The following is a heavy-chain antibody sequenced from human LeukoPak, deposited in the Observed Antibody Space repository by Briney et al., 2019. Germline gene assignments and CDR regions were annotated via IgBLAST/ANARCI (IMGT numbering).Heavy chain of an antibody. CDR1: GFTFSSYG. V-gene: IGHV3-33*01. J-gene: IGHJ6*02. CDR3: ARDRYCSSTSCYGWDYYYGIDV. CDR2: IWYDGSNK. Sequence: GGSLRLSCAASGFTFSSYGMHWVRQAPGKGLEWVAVIWYDGSNKYYADSVKGRFTISRDNSKNTLYLQMNSLRAEDTAVYYCARDRYCSSTSCYGWDYYYGIDVWGQGTTVTVSS. D-gene: IGHD2-2*01.